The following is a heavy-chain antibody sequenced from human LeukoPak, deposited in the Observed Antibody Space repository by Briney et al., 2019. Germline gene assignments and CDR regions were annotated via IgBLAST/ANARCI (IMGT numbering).Heavy chain of an antibody. CDR1: GFTFSSYE. V-gene: IGHV3-48*03. Sequence: GGSLRRSCAASGFTFSSYEMNWVRQAPGKGLEWVSYISSSGSTIYYADSVKGRFTISRDNAKNSLYLQMNSLRAEDTAVCYCARDRAAAGYDYWGQGTLVTVSS. J-gene: IGHJ4*02. D-gene: IGHD6-13*01. CDR3: ARDRAAAGYDY. CDR2: ISSSGSTI.